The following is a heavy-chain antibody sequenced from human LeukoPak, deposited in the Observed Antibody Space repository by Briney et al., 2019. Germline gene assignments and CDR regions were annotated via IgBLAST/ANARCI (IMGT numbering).Heavy chain of an antibody. Sequence: PSETLSLTCTVSGGSISTYYWSWIRQPPGKGLEWIGYIYYSGSTDSNPSLKSRVTISVDTSKNQISLKLSSVTAADTAVYYCASTYCRGGSCHFDYWGQGTLVTVSS. J-gene: IGHJ4*02. V-gene: IGHV4-59*08. CDR3: ASTYCRGGSCHFDY. D-gene: IGHD2-15*01. CDR1: GGSISTYY. CDR2: IYYSGST.